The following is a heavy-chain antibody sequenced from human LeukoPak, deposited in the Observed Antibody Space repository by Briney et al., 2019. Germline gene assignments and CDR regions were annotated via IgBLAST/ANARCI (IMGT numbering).Heavy chain of an antibody. CDR1: GGSISSYY. J-gene: IGHJ4*02. CDR3: ARVRGHDSSGYYGGYYFDY. V-gene: IGHV4-59*01. D-gene: IGHD3-22*01. Sequence: SETLSLTCTVSGGSISSYYWSWIRQPPGKGLEWIGYIYYSGGTNYNPSLKSRVTISVDTSKNQFSLKLSSVTAADTAVYYCARVRGHDSSGYYGGYYFDYWGQGTLVTVSS. CDR2: IYYSGGT.